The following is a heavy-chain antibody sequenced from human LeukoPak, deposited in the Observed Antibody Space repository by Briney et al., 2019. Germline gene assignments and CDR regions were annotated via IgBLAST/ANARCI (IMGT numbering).Heavy chain of an antibody. V-gene: IGHV4-31*03. Sequence: SETLSLTCTVSGASFSSGDQYWNWIRQSPGQGLEWIGSIHPSGRLYNNPSLESRATISIDTSKNQFSLNLNSVTAGDTAVYLCSRGLDSRKLGYWGQGSLVTVSS. CDR3: SRGLDSRKLGY. J-gene: IGHJ4*02. CDR1: GASFSSGDQY. D-gene: IGHD3-22*01. CDR2: IHPSGRL.